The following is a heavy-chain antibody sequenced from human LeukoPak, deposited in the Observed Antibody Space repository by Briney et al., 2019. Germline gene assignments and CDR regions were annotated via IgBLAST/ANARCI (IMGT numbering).Heavy chain of an antibody. D-gene: IGHD6-13*01. CDR1: GGSISSSNW. Sequence: SETLSLTCAVSGGSISSSNWWSWVRQPPGKGLEWIGEIYHSGSTNYNPSLKSRVTISVDKSKNQFSLKLSSVTVADTAVYYCARDLGRIAAADFDYWGQGTLVTVSS. J-gene: IGHJ4*02. CDR3: ARDLGRIAAADFDY. V-gene: IGHV4-4*02. CDR2: IYHSGST.